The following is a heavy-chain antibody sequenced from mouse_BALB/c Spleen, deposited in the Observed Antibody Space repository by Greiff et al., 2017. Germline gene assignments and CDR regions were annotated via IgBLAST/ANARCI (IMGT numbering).Heavy chain of an antibody. CDR3: AREITTVVANYAMDY. J-gene: IGHJ4*01. V-gene: IGHV2-6-7*01. CDR1: GFSLTGYG. CDR2: IWGDGST. D-gene: IGHD1-1*01. Sequence: VHLVESGPGLVAPSQSLSITCTVSGFSLTGYGVNWVRQPPGKGLEWLGMIWGDGSTDYNSALKSRLSISKDNSKSQVFLKMNSLQTDDTARYYCAREITTVVANYAMDYWGQGTSVTVSS.